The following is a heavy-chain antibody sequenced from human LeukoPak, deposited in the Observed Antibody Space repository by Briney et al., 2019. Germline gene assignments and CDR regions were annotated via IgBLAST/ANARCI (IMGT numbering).Heavy chain of an antibody. Sequence: GGSLRLSCVASGFTFTNAWMTWVRQAPGKGLEWVGRIKSQTDGGTVDYAAPVKGRFAISRGDSANTLYLQLNSLKTEDTAVYYCAKYQGYADYWGQGTLVTVSS. CDR2: IKSQTDGGTV. D-gene: IGHD5-12*01. J-gene: IGHJ4*02. CDR1: GFTFTNAW. V-gene: IGHV3-15*01. CDR3: AKYQGYADY.